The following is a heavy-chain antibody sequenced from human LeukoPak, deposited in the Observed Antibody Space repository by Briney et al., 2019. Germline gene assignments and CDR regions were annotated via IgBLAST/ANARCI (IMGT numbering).Heavy chain of an antibody. Sequence: SETLSLTCTISGGSISSSSYYWGWIRQPPGKGLEWIGSIYYSGSTYYNPSLKSRVTISVDTSKNQFSLKLSSVTAADTAVYYCARLHDGSGSSLLFDYWGQGTLVTVSS. CDR2: IYYSGST. D-gene: IGHD3-10*01. J-gene: IGHJ4*02. CDR3: ARLHDGSGSSLLFDY. V-gene: IGHV4-39*01. CDR1: GGSISSSSYY.